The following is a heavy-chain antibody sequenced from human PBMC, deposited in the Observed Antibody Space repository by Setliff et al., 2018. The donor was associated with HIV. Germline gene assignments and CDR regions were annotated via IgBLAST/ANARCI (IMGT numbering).Heavy chain of an antibody. CDR3: AREQYHFVVDYYYYYGMDV. D-gene: IGHD2-15*01. Sequence: SETLSLTCAVYGGSFSGYYWSWIRQPAGKGLEWIGRIFRAGNATYSPSLKSRATMSIDASQNQFSLKLKHVTAADTAVYYCAREQYHFVVDYYYYYGMDVWGQGNTVTVSS. V-gene: IGHV4-4*07. CDR2: IFRAGNA. CDR1: GGSFSGYY. J-gene: IGHJ6*02.